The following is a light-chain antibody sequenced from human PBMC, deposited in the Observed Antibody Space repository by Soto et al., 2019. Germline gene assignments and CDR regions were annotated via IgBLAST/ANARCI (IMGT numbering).Light chain of an antibody. Sequence: QLVLTQPPSASGTPGQRVTISCSGSRSNIGRNTVNWYQQFPGTAPQVVIYSNNRRPSGVPDRFSGSKSGTSASLAISGLHSDDEADYYCSVWDDSLRGWVFGGGTKLTVL. CDR1: RSNIGRNT. CDR3: SVWDDSLRGWV. CDR2: SNN. J-gene: IGLJ3*02. V-gene: IGLV1-44*01.